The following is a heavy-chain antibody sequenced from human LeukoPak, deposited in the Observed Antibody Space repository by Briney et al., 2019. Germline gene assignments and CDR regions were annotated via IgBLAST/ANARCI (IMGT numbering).Heavy chain of an antibody. V-gene: IGHV4-30-4*01. D-gene: IGHD4-17*01. Sequence: PSQTLSLTCTVSGGSISSGDYYWSWIRQPPGKGLEWIGYIYYSGSTYYNPSLKSRVTISVDTSKNQFSLKLSSVTAADTAVYYCARVWAVTTVTGYYFDYWGQGTLVTVSS. CDR3: ARVWAVTTVTGYYFDY. CDR1: GGSISSGDYY. J-gene: IGHJ4*02. CDR2: IYYSGST.